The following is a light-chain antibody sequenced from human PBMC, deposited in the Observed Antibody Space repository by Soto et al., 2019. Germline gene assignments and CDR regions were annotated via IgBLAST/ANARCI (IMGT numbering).Light chain of an antibody. CDR1: IRDAGRFDV. CDR2: EGS. CDR3: CAYVNSRSYV. J-gene: IGLJ1*01. V-gene: IGLV2-23*01. Sequence: QSVLTQPASVSGSLEQSITISCTGTIRDAGRFDVVSWYQQHPGQVPKLIIYEGSRRPSGVSSRFSGSKSGNTASLTISGLQAEDEAGYYCCAYVNSRSYVFGSGTNATV.